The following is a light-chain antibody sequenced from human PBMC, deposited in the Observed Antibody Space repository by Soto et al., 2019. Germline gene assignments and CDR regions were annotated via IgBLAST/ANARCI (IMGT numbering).Light chain of an antibody. J-gene: IGKJ1*01. V-gene: IGKV1-5*01. CDR1: QSISDS. Sequence: DMQMTQSPSTLSTSIGDRVTITCRASQSISDSLAWYQQKPGKAPFLLISDASNLERGVPSRFSGSGSGTEFTLTISSMQPDDFATYYCQQYSGYSRTFGQGTKVDIK. CDR3: QQYSGYSRT. CDR2: DAS.